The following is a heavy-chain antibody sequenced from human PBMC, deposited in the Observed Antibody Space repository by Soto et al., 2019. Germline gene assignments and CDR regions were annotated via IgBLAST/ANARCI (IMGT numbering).Heavy chain of an antibody. Sequence: QVQLQESGPGLVKPSGTLSLTCAVSGGSISSSNWWSWVRQHPGQGLEWIGEIDHSGSTNYNPSLKGRVTISVDKSKNQFALKLSSVTAADTAVYYCARVSGSYYYGMDVWGQGTTVTVSS. J-gene: IGHJ6*02. D-gene: IGHD1-26*01. CDR3: ARVSGSYYYGMDV. V-gene: IGHV4-4*02. CDR1: GGSISSSNW. CDR2: IDHSGST.